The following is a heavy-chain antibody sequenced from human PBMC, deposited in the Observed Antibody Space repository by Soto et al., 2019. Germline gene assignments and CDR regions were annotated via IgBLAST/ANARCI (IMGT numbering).Heavy chain of an antibody. CDR1: GFTFSNYA. Sequence: QVQLAESGGGVVQPGRSLRLSCAASGFTFSNYAMHCFRQAPGKGLEWVEIISYDEGNSSYAESLKGRFTISRDNSKNMVFLQMSSLGAEDTAVYYCATVGSGGTCYLYFDSWCPGTLVTVSS. D-gene: IGHD2-15*01. V-gene: IGHV3-30*03. CDR3: ATVGSGGTCYLYFDS. CDR2: ISYDEGNS. J-gene: IGHJ4*02.